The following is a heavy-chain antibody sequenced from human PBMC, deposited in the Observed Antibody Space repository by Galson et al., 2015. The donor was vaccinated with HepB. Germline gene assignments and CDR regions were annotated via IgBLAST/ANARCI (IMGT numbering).Heavy chain of an antibody. CDR2: ISYDGGNK. D-gene: IGHD6-13*01. CDR3: ARVVVAAAGGFDY. CDR1: GFTFSSYA. J-gene: IGHJ4*02. V-gene: IGHV3-30*04. Sequence: SLRLSCAASGFTFSSYAMHRVRQAPGKGLEWVAVISYDGGNKYYADSVKGRFTISRDNSKNTLYLQMNSLRAEDTAVYYCARVVVAAAGGFDYWGQGTLVTVSS.